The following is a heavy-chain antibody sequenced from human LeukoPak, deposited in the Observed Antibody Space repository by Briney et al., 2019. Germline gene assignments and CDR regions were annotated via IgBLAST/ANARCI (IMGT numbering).Heavy chain of an antibody. CDR1: GGSISSSTW. J-gene: IGHJ4*02. CDR2: IFHSGST. Sequence: SGTLSLTCVVSGGSISSSTWWTWVRLPPGKGLEWIGEIFHSGSTNLNPSLKSRLTMSVDESRHQFSLKLTSVTAADTAVYYCASGGLVSRYLDHWGQGTLVTVSS. D-gene: IGHD3-9*01. V-gene: IGHV4-4*02. CDR3: ASGGLVSRYLDH.